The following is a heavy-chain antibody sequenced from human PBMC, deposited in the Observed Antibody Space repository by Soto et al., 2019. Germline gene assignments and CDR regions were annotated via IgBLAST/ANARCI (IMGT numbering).Heavy chain of an antibody. CDR1: GFTFSSYD. D-gene: IGHD1-7*01. V-gene: IGHV3-23*01. CDR3: AKGTLNWNYIYFDY. Sequence: EVQLLESGGGLVQPGGSPRLSCAASGFTFSSYDMSWVRQSPGKGLEWVSTITGSGDITHYAASVKGRFTISRDNSKNTLFLQMNNLRADDTASYYCAKGTLNWNYIYFDYWGRGTLVTVSS. J-gene: IGHJ4*02. CDR2: ITGSGDIT.